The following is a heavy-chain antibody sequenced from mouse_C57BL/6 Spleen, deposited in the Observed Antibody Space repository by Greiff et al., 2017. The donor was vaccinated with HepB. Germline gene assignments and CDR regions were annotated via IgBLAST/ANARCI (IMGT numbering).Heavy chain of an antibody. D-gene: IGHD1-2*01. CDR2: IDPEDGDT. Sequence: EVQLQQSGAELVRPGASVKLSCTASGFNIKDYYMHWVKQRPEQGLEWIGRIDPEDGDTEYAPKFQGKATMTADTSSNTAYLQLSSLKSEDTAVYYCTTHREITTAFAYWGQGTLVTVSA. CDR3: TTHREITTAFAY. V-gene: IGHV14-1*01. J-gene: IGHJ3*01. CDR1: GFNIKDYY.